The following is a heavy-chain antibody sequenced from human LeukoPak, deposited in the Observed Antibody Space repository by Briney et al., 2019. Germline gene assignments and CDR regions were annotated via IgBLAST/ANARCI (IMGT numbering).Heavy chain of an antibody. Sequence: ASVKVSCKASGYTLTSYYMHWVRQAPGQGLEWMGIINPSGGSTSYAQKFQGRVTMTRDTSTSTVYMELSSLRSEDTAVYYCARATVEEVVAASLDYWGQGTLVTVSS. CDR2: INPSGGST. CDR1: GYTLTSYY. J-gene: IGHJ4*02. V-gene: IGHV1-46*01. CDR3: ARATVEEVVAASLDY. D-gene: IGHD2-15*01.